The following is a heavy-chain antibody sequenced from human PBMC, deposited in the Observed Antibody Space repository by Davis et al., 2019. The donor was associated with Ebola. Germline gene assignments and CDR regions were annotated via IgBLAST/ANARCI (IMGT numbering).Heavy chain of an antibody. V-gene: IGHV3-74*01. CDR2: INSDGSSI. Sequence: GESLKISCAASGFTFSNYWMHWVRQVPGKGLVWVSRINSDGSSISYADSVKGRFTISRDNAKNTLYLQMNSLRAEDTAVYYCAKDPLGGWYFDLWGRGTLVTVSS. CDR3: AKDPLGGWYFDL. CDR1: GFTFSNYW. J-gene: IGHJ2*01.